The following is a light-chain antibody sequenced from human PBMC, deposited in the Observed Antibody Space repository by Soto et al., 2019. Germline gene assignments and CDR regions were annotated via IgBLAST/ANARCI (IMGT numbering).Light chain of an antibody. V-gene: IGKV3-20*01. J-gene: IGKJ1*01. CDR2: GAS. Sequence: ETVLTQSPGTLSLSPGERATLSCRASQTIRSNYLAWYRQTPGQAPRLLIYGASNRATGIADRFSGSGSGTDFTLILSRLEPEDVALYYCQQYGSSPWTFGQGTKVEIK. CDR1: QTIRSNY. CDR3: QQYGSSPWT.